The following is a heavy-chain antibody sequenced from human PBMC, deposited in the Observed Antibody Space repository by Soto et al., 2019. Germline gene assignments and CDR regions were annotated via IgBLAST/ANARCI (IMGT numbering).Heavy chain of an antibody. D-gene: IGHD2-15*01. CDR3: ARKRWFMGDAFDI. V-gene: IGHV1-46*01. J-gene: IGHJ3*02. Sequence: ASLNLYRKTSVYTITRYYIHCLIHTTKQGLEWMGIINPSGGSTSYAQKFQGRVTMTRDTSTSTVYMELSSLRSEDTVVYYCARKRWFMGDAFDIWGQGTMVTVSS. CDR1: VYTITRYY. CDR2: INPSGGST.